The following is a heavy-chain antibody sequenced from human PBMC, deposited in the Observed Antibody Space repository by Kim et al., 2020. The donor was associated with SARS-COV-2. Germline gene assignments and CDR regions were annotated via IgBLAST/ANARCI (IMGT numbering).Heavy chain of an antibody. Sequence: SVKVSCKASGGTFSSYAISWVRQAPGQGLEWMGRIIPILGIANYAQKFQGRVTITADKSTSTAYMELSSLRSEDTAVYYCARQAGALYGHLNYYYYYGMDVWGQGTTVTVSS. CDR2: IIPILGIA. J-gene: IGHJ6*02. CDR1: GGTFSSYA. D-gene: IGHD3-3*02. V-gene: IGHV1-69*04. CDR3: ARQAGALYGHLNYYYYYGMDV.